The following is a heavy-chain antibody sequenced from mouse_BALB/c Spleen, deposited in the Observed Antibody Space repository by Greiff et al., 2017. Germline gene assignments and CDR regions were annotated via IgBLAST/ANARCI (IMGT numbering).Heavy chain of an antibody. CDR3: AREGYYYGSIAMDY. CDR2: IWGDGST. CDR1: GFSLTGYG. Sequence: VQVVESGPGLVAPSQSLSITCTVSGFSLTGYGVNWVRQPPGKGLEWLGMIWGDGSTDYNSALKSRLSISKDNSKSQVFLKMNSLQTDDTARYYCAREGYYYGSIAMDYWGQGTSVTVSS. J-gene: IGHJ4*01. V-gene: IGHV2-6-7*01. D-gene: IGHD1-1*01.